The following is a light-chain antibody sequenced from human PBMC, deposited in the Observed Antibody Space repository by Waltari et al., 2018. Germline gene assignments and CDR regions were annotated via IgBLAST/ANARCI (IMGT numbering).Light chain of an antibody. CDR2: AAS. CDR3: QQFDTFPLT. J-gene: IGKJ5*01. V-gene: IGKV1-12*01. Sequence: DIQMTQSPSSVSASVGDRVTITCRASQAISSWLAWYQQKPGKAPKLLIYAASSLQSGVPSRFRGSGFGTEFTLTISSLQPEDFATYFCQQFDTFPLTFGQGTRLEIK. CDR1: QAISSW.